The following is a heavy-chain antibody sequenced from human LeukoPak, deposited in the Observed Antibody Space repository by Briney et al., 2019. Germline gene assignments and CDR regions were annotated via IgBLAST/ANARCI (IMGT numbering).Heavy chain of an antibody. CDR2: MNPNSGNT. D-gene: IGHD4-17*01. J-gene: IGHJ4*02. V-gene: IGHV1-8*01. CDR1: GYTFTDYD. Sequence: GASVKVSCKASGYTFTDYDINWVRQASGQGLEWMGWMNPNSGNTGYAQKFQGRVTMTRNTSISTAYMELSSLRSDDTAVYYCARDENYGIFFNVDYWGQGTLVTVSS. CDR3: ARDENYGIFFNVDY.